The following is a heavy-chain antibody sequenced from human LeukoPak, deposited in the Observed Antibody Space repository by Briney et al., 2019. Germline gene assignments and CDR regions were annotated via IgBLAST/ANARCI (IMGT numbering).Heavy chain of an antibody. CDR2: INQDGSAE. J-gene: IGHJ4*02. CDR3: VRLFGGVTTFDY. V-gene: IGHV3-7*01. Sequence: GGSLRLSCAASGFTLSTYSMSWVRQAPGKGLDWVASINQDGSAEYYVDSVRGRFTISRDNAKNSLYPQVNSLRVDDTAVYYCVRLFGGVTTFDYWGQGTLVTVSS. D-gene: IGHD4-17*01. CDR1: GFTLSTYS.